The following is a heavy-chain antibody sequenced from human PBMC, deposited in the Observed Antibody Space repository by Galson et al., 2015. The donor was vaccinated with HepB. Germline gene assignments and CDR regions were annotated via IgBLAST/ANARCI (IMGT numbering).Heavy chain of an antibody. CDR1: GFTFSDYY. V-gene: IGHV3-11*06. D-gene: IGHD3-3*01. CDR2: ISSSSSYT. CDR3: ARGGGTRGYDFWSGYYDCYAFDI. Sequence: LRLSCAASGFTFSDYYMSWIRQAPGKGLEWVSYISSSSSYTNYADSVKGRFTISRDNAKNSLYLQMNSLRAEDTAVYYCARGGGTRGYDFWSGYYDCYAFDIWGQGTMVTVSS. J-gene: IGHJ3*02.